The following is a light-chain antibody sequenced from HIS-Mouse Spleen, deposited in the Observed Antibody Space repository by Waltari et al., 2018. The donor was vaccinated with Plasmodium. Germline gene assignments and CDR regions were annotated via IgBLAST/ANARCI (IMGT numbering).Light chain of an antibody. J-gene: IGLJ3*02. Sequence: SYELTQPSSVSVSPGQTARITCSRAVLAKNYPRWFQQKPGQAPVLVIYKDSERPSGIPERFSGSSSGTTVTLTISGAQVEDEADYYCYSAADNNRVFGGGTKLTVL. V-gene: IGLV3-27*01. CDR3: YSAADNNRV. CDR2: KDS. CDR1: VLAKNY.